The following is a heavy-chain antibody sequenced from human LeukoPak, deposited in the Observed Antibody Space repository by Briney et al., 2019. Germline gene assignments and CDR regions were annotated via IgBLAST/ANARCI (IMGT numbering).Heavy chain of an antibody. J-gene: IGHJ6*02. CDR3: ARDRLYGMDV. V-gene: IGHV3-30*04. D-gene: IGHD6-6*01. Sequence: PGGSLRLSCAASGFTFSNYAMSWVRQAPGKGLEWVAVISYDGSNKYYADSVKGRFTISRDNSKNTLYLQMNSLRAEDTAVYYCARDRLYGMDVWGQGTMVTVSS. CDR1: GFTFSNYA. CDR2: ISYDGSNK.